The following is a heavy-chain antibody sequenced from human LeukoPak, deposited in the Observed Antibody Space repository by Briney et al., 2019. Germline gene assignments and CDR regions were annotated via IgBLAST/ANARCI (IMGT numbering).Heavy chain of an antibody. CDR2: IYYSGTT. D-gene: IGHD3-10*01. J-gene: IGHJ4*02. V-gene: IGHV4-30-4*01. CDR1: GGSISSGGYY. Sequence: PSQTLSLTCTVSGGSISSGGYYWSWIRQPPGTGLEWIGYIYYSGTTYYNPSLRSRLTISVDTSKNQFSLKLSSVTAADTAVYYCARYGSGSNDYWGQGTLVTVSS. CDR3: ARYGSGSNDY.